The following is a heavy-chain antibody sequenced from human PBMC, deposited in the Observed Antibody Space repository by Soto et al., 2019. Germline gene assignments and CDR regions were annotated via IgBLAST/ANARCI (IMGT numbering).Heavy chain of an antibody. D-gene: IGHD2-2*01. J-gene: IGHJ6*02. Sequence: QVQLQESGPGLVKPSETLSLTCTVSGGSISSYSWSWIRQPPGKGLEWIGDIFYTGSTNCNPSLKSRVTISVDTSKNQFSLKLRSVTAADTAVYYCGALCSSTWCYGMDVWGQGTTVTVSS. CDR3: GALCSSTWCYGMDV. CDR2: IFYTGST. V-gene: IGHV4-59*01. CDR1: GGSISSYS.